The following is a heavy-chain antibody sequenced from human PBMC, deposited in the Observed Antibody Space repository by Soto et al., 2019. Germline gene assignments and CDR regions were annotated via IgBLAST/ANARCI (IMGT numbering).Heavy chain of an antibody. CDR3: ARESMITSPNWFDP. CDR2: IIPIFGTA. J-gene: IGHJ5*02. Sequence: SVKVSCKASGGTFSSYAISWVRQAPGQGLEWMGGIIPIFGTANYAQKLQGRVTITADESTSTANMELSSLRYEDTAVYYCARESMITSPNWFDPWGQGTLVTVSS. D-gene: IGHD3-16*01. V-gene: IGHV1-69*13. CDR1: GGTFSSYA.